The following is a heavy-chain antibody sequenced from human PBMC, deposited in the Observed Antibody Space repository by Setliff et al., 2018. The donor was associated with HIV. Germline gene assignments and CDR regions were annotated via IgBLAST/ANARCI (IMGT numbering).Heavy chain of an antibody. D-gene: IGHD3-22*01. Sequence: SETLSLTCAVSGGSISSGSYYWSWIRQPAGKRLEWIGRIYSSGNTNYNPSLKSRVTISADTSKNQFSLKLRSVTAADTAVYFCARDPHYFDTSGYYSWFYFDYWGHGTLVTVSS. CDR2: IYSSGNT. J-gene: IGHJ4*01. CDR1: GGSISSGSYY. V-gene: IGHV4-61*10. CDR3: ARDPHYFDTSGYYSWFYFDY.